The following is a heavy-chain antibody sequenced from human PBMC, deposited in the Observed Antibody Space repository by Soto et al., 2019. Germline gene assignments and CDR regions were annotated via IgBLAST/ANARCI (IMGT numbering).Heavy chain of an antibody. J-gene: IGHJ6*03. D-gene: IGHD3-10*01. V-gene: IGHV3-33*01. CDR2: IWYDGSNK. Sequence: PGGSLRLSCAASGFTFSSYGMHWVRQAPGKGLEWVAVIWYDGSNKYYADSVKGRFTISRDNSKNTLYLQMNSLRAEDTAVYYCARGDTYGSGMYSRGHYYYYYMDVWGKGTTVTVSS. CDR3: ARGDTYGSGMYSRGHYYYYYMDV. CDR1: GFTFSSYG.